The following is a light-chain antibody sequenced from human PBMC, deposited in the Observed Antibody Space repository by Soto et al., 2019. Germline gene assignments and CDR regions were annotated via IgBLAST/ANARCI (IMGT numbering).Light chain of an antibody. CDR2: TVS. CDR1: QSLLDSDDGHTY. J-gene: IGKJ4*01. V-gene: IGKV2-40*01. CDR3: MQRIEFPLT. Sequence: IVMTQTPLSLPVTPGEPASISCGSSQSLLDSDDGHTYLDWYLQKPGQSPQLLIYTVSYRASGVPDRFSGSVSGTDFTLKISRVEAEDGGVYYCMQRIEFPLTFGGGTKVEIK.